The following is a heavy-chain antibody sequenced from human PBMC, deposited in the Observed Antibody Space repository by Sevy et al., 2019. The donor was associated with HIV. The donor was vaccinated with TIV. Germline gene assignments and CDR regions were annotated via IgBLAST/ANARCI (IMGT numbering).Heavy chain of an antibody. J-gene: IGHJ4*02. Sequence: GGSLRLSCAASGFGIGGYAMHWVRQTPGKGLEWVAVISDDGNNKYFADSVKGRFTISRDTSENTVYLQMDSLRNDDTAVYYCAKNTAAAGAGGFDYWGQGTLVTVSS. CDR1: GFGIGGYA. CDR2: ISDDGNNK. V-gene: IGHV3-30-3*02. D-gene: IGHD6-13*01. CDR3: AKNTAAAGAGGFDY.